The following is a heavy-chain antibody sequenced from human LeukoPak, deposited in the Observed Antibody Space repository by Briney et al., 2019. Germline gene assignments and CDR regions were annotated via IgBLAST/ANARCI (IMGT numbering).Heavy chain of an antibody. Sequence: GGSLRLSCAASGFTFSSYAMHWVRQAPGKGLEWVAVISYDGSNKYYVDSVKGRFTISRDNSKNTLYLQMNSLRAEDTAVYYCASCTNGVCYTFDYWGQGTLVTVSS. CDR3: ASCTNGVCYTFDY. CDR2: ISYDGSNK. V-gene: IGHV3-30-3*01. J-gene: IGHJ4*02. D-gene: IGHD2-8*01. CDR1: GFTFSSYA.